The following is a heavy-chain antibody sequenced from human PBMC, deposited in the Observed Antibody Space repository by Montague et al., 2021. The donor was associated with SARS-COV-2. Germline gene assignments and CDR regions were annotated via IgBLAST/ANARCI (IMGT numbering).Heavy chain of an antibody. D-gene: IGHD3-3*01. CDR2: IYYSGST. V-gene: IGHV4-59*01. Sequence: SETLSLTCTVSGGSISSYYWSWIRQPPGKGLEWIGYIYYSGSTNYNPSLKSRVTISVDTSKNQFSLKLSSVTAADTAVYYCARCITIFGVVGSWFDPWGQGTLVTDSS. CDR1: GGSISSYY. CDR3: ARCITIFGVVGSWFDP. J-gene: IGHJ5*02.